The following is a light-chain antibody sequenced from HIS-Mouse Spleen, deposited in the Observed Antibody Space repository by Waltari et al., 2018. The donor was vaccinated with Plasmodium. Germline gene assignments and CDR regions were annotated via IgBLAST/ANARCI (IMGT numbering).Light chain of an antibody. V-gene: IGLV3-1*01. J-gene: IGLJ2*01. CDR2: QDS. CDR3: QAWDSSTVV. CDR1: KLGDKY. Sequence: SYELTQPPSVSVSPGQTASITCSGDKLGDKYACWYQQKPGQSPGLVIYQDSKRPSGCPGRFSGSNAGNTATLTISGTQAMDEADYYCQAWDSSTVVFGGGTKLTVL.